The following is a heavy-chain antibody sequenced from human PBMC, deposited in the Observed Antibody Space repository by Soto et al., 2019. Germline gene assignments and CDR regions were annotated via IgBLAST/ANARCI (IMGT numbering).Heavy chain of an antibody. CDR3: AKDEPLIAAIAVAGPFDY. Sequence: GESLKISCAASGFTFSSYAMSWVRQAPGKGLEWVSGIKWNSEVTAYADSVKGRFTISRDNSKNTLYLQMNSLRAEDTAVYYCAKDEPLIAAIAVAGPFDYWGLGTLVTVSS. J-gene: IGHJ4*02. CDR1: GFTFSSYA. D-gene: IGHD6-19*01. V-gene: IGHV3-23*01. CDR2: IKWNSEVT.